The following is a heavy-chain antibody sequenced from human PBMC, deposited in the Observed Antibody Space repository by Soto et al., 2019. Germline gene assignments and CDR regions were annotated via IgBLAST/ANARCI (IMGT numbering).Heavy chain of an antibody. CDR1: GFTFSSYG. Sequence: QVQLVESGGGVVQPGRSLRLSCAASGFTFSSYGMHWVRQAPGKGLEWVAVISYDGSNKYYADSVKGRFTISRDNSKNTLYLQMNSLRAEDTAVYYCAKELGYYGSGSYGNDAFDIWGQGTMVTVSS. V-gene: IGHV3-30*18. D-gene: IGHD3-10*01. CDR3: AKELGYYGSGSYGNDAFDI. J-gene: IGHJ3*02. CDR2: ISYDGSNK.